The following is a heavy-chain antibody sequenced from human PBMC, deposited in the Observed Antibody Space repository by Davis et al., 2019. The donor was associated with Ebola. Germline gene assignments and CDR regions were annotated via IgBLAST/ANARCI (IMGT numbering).Heavy chain of an antibody. Sequence: GESLKISCAASGFTFSSYSMHWVRQAPGKGLEWVAFIRFDGSVNYYEDSVKGRFTLSRDNSNNTLYLQMNSLRAEDTAVYYCARGDYYGSGTEPHFDYWGQGALVTVSS. V-gene: IGHV3-30*02. CDR2: IRFDGSVN. D-gene: IGHD3-10*01. J-gene: IGHJ4*02. CDR1: GFTFSSYS. CDR3: ARGDYYGSGTEPHFDY.